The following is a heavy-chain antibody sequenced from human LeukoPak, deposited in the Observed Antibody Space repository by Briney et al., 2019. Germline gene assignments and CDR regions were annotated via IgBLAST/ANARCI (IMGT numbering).Heavy chain of an antibody. CDR2: INTDGNTR. J-gene: IGHJ4*02. Sequence: GGSLRLSCATSGFTFSTSWMHWVRQAPGKGLVWVSRINTDGNTRNYADSVKGRFTISKDNAKNTLYLQMNSLRAEDTAVYYCVRDMGYYDKVWGQGTLVAVSS. CDR3: VRDMGYYDKV. D-gene: IGHD3-22*01. V-gene: IGHV3-74*01. CDR1: GFTFSTSW.